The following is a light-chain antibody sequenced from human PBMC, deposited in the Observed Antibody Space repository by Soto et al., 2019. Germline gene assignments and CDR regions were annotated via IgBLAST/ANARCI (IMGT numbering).Light chain of an antibody. CDR3: ATWDDSLSGWV. V-gene: IGLV1-47*02. CDR1: SSNIGSNY. Sequence: QSVLTQPPSASGTPGQRVTISCSGSSSNIGSNYVYWYQQVPGTAPKLLIYSSNQRPSGVPDRFSGSKSGTSASLAISRLRSEDEADYYCATWDDSLSGWVFGGGTKLTVL. CDR2: SSN. J-gene: IGLJ3*02.